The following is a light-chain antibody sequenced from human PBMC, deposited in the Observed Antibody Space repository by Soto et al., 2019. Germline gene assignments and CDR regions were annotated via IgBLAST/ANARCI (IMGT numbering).Light chain of an antibody. Sequence: EIVLTQSPATLSLSPGERATLSCRASQSVSSYLAWYQQEPGQAPRLLIYDASNRATGIPARFSGSGSGTDFTLTISSLEPEDSAVYYCQQRSNWRALTFGGGTKVEIK. J-gene: IGKJ4*01. CDR1: QSVSSY. V-gene: IGKV3-11*01. CDR2: DAS. CDR3: QQRSNWRALT.